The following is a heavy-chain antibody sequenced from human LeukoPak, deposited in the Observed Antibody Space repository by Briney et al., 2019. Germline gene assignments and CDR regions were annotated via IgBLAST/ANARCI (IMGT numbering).Heavy chain of an antibody. CDR1: GYTFTSYG. Sequence: ASVKVSCKASGYTFTSYGISWVRQAPGQGLEWMGWISAYNGNTNHAQKLQGRVTMTTDTSTSTAYMELRSLRSDDTAVYYCARDEGYCSGGSCHDPFDYWGQGTLVTVSS. CDR2: ISAYNGNT. V-gene: IGHV1-18*01. J-gene: IGHJ4*02. CDR3: ARDEGYCSGGSCHDPFDY. D-gene: IGHD2-15*01.